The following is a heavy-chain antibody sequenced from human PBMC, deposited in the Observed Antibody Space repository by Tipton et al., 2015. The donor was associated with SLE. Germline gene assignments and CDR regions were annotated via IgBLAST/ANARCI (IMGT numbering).Heavy chain of an antibody. V-gene: IGHV4-61*02. Sequence: TLSLTCTVSGDSVNSGSHYWSWIRQPAGKGLEWIGRVYTSGSTNYNPSLKSRVTISVDTSKNQFSLKLSSVTPADTAVYYCARGPSIPYSSSWYGIDYWGQGTLVTVSS. J-gene: IGHJ4*02. D-gene: IGHD6-13*01. CDR1: GDSVNSGSHY. CDR3: ARGPSIPYSSSWYGIDY. CDR2: VYTSGST.